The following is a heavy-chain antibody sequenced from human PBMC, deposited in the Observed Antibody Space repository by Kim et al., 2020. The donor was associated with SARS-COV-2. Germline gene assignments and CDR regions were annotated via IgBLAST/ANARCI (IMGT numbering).Heavy chain of an antibody. V-gene: IGHV3-53*01. J-gene: IGHJ6*02. CDR3: AREGRMAYGMDV. D-gene: IGHD3-10*01. Sequence: GGSLRLSCAASGFTVSSNYMSWVRQAPGKGLEWVSVIYSGGRTYYADSVKGRFTISRDNSKNTLYLQMNSLRAEDTAVYYCAREGRMAYGMDVWGQGTTVTVSS. CDR1: GFTVSSNY. CDR2: IYSGGRT.